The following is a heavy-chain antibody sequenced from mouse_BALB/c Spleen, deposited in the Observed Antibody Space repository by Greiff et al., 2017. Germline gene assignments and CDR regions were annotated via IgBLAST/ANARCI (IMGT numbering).Heavy chain of an antibody. Sequence: VQLQQSGAELVRPGTSVKVSCKASGYAFTNYLIEWVKQRPGQGLEWIGVINPGSGGTNYNEKFKGKATLTADKSSSTAYMQLSSLTSDDSAVYFWARGYGSSHWYVEVGGEGTTATVPA. CDR2: INPGSGGT. CDR3: ARGYGSSHWYVEV. V-gene: IGHV1-54*01. CDR1: GYAFTNYL. J-gene: IGHJ1*01. D-gene: IGHD1-1*01.